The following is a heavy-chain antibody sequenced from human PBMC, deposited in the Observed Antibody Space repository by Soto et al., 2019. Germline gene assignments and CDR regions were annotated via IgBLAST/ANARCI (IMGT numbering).Heavy chain of an antibody. V-gene: IGHV4-31*03. Sequence: SETLSLTCTVSGGSISSGGYYWSWIRQHPGKGLEWIGYIYYSGSTYYNPSLKSRVTISVDTSKNQFSLKLSSVTAADTAVYYCAREGIVVVPAAMPGVFDPWGQGTLVTVSS. J-gene: IGHJ5*02. CDR3: AREGIVVVPAAMPGVFDP. D-gene: IGHD2-2*01. CDR1: GGSISSGGYY. CDR2: IYYSGST.